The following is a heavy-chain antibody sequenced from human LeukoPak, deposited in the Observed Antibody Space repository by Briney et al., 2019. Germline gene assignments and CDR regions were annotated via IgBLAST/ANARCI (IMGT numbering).Heavy chain of an antibody. D-gene: IGHD6-6*01. J-gene: IGHJ5*02. CDR3: ARHSLYSSLISWFDP. CDR1: GYSFTSYW. CDR2: IYPGDSDT. Sequence: GESLKISCKGSGYSFTSYWIGWVRQMPGKGLEWMGIIYPGDSDTRYSPSFQGQVTISADKSISTAYLQWSSLKASDTAMYYCARHSLYSSLISWFDPWGQGTLVTVSS. V-gene: IGHV5-51*01.